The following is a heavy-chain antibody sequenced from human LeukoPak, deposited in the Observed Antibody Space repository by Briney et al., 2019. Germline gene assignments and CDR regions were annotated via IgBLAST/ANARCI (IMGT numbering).Heavy chain of an antibody. CDR3: AADPNYGDYSRAFDI. V-gene: IGHV1-58*02. J-gene: IGHJ3*02. CDR2: IVVGSGNT. Sequence: GASVKVSCKASVFTLTSSAMQWVRQARGQRLEWIGWIVVGSGNTNYAQKFQERVTITRDMSTSTAYMELSSLRSEDTAVYYCAADPNYGDYSRAFDIWGQGTMVTVSS. CDR1: VFTLTSSA. D-gene: IGHD4-17*01.